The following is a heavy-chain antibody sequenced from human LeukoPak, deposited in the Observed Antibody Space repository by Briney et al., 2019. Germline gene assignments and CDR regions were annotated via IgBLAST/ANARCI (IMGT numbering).Heavy chain of an antibody. D-gene: IGHD6-19*01. V-gene: IGHV2-5*01. J-gene: IGHJ4*02. CDR2: IYWNDDK. CDR1: GFSLSTSGVG. Sequence: SGPTLVNPTQTLTLTCTFSGFSLSTSGVGVGWIRHPPGKALDWLALIYWNDDKRYSSSLKSRLTITKDTSKNQVVLTMANMDPVDTATYYCAHPLEEQWLVAFDYWGQGILVTVSS. CDR3: AHPLEEQWLVAFDY.